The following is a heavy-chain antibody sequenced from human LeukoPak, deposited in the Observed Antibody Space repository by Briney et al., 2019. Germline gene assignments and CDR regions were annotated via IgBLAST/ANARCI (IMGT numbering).Heavy chain of an antibody. D-gene: IGHD5-18*01. CDR3: ARLTGVVNAFDY. CDR1: GFTFSTYS. Sequence: GGSLRLSCAASGFTFSTYSMTWVRQAPGKGLEWVSSISSGSSDISYADSVKGRFTISRDNAKYPLYLQVNSLRAEDTAVYYCARLTGVVNAFDYWGQGTLVTVSS. V-gene: IGHV3-21*01. CDR2: ISSGSSDI. J-gene: IGHJ4*02.